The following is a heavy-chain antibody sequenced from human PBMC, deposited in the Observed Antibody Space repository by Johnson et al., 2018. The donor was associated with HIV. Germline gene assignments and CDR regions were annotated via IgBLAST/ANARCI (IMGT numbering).Heavy chain of an antibody. CDR1: GFTVSSYY. CDR3: AKNRDYGDGDGFDM. CDR2: VFSGDNT. J-gene: IGHJ3*02. V-gene: IGHV3-66*01. D-gene: IGHD4-17*01. Sequence: VQLVESGGGLVQPGGSLRLSCVVSGFTVSSYYMSWVRQAPGKGLDWVSIVFSGDNTYYADSVKGRFTISRDNSKNTLYLQMNSLRAEDTAVYYCAKNRDYGDGDGFDMWGQGTMVTVSS.